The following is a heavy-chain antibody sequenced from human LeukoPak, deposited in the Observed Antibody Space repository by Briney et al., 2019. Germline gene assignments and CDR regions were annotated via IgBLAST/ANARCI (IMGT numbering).Heavy chain of an antibody. D-gene: IGHD5-24*01. V-gene: IGHV6-1*01. J-gene: IGHJ4*02. CDR2: TYYRSKWYN. Sequence: SQTLSLTCAISGDSVSSNSAAWHWIRQSPSRGLEWLGRTYYRSKWYNDYAVSMKSRITINPDTSKNHFSLQLNSVTPEDTAVYYCARVAGRDGYDYWSQGTLVTVSS. CDR1: GDSVSSNSAA. CDR3: ARVAGRDGYDY.